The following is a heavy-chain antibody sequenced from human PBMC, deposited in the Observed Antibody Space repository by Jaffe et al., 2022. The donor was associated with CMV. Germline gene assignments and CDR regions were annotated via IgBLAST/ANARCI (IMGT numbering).Heavy chain of an antibody. D-gene: IGHD2-2*01. CDR3: ARVNGANMSQLPSVRGYYYYYGMDV. Sequence: EVQLVESGGGLVQPGGSLRLSCAASGFTFSSYSMNWVRQAPGKGLEWVSYISSSSSTIYYADSVKGRFTISRDNAKNSLYLQMNSLRDEDTAVYYCARVNGANMSQLPSVRGYYYYYGMDVWGQGTTVTVSS. J-gene: IGHJ6*02. CDR2: ISSSSSTI. V-gene: IGHV3-48*02. CDR1: GFTFSSYS.